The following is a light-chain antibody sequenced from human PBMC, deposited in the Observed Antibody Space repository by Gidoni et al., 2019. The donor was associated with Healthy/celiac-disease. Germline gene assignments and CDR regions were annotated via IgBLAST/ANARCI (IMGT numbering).Light chain of an antibody. V-gene: IGKV1-33*01. CDR1: QDISNY. CDR2: DAS. Sequence: DIQMTQSPSSLSASVGDRVTITCQASQDISNYLNWYQQKPGKAPKLLIYDASNLATGVPSRFSGSGSGTDFTFTISSLQPEDIATYYCQQYDNLPGFGPGTKVDIK. J-gene: IGKJ3*01. CDR3: QQYDNLPG.